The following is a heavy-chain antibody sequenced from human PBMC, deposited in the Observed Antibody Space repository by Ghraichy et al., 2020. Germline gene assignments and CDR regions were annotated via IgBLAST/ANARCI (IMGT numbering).Heavy chain of an antibody. J-gene: IGHJ4*02. D-gene: IGHD5-18*01. CDR3: ARTAMVDY. CDR1: GFTFSSDW. Sequence: GGSLRLSCAASGFTFSSDWMSWVRQAPGKGLEWVANIKQDGSEKYYVDSVKGRFTISRDNAKNSLYLQMNSLRAEDTAVYYCARTAMVDYWGQGTLVTVSS. CDR2: IKQDGSEK. V-gene: IGHV3-7*01.